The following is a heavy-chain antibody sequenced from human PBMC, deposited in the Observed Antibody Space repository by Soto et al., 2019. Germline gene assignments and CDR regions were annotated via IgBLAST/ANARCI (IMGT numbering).Heavy chain of an antibody. CDR2: INPGSGGT. CDR3: AVAVAIDYYFDY. J-gene: IGHJ4*02. Sequence: ASVKVSCKASGYTFISYYIHWVRQAPGQGLEWMGIINPGSGGTTYAQKFQGRVTMTRDTSTSTVYMELSSLRSEDTAVFYCAVAVAIDYYFDYWGQGTLVTVSS. V-gene: IGHV1-46*01. D-gene: IGHD6-19*01. CDR1: GYTFISYY.